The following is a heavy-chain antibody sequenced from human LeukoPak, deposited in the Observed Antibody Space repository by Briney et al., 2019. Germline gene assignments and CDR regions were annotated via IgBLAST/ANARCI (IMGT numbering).Heavy chain of an antibody. J-gene: IGHJ3*01. CDR2: IHYSGRT. Sequence: SETLSLTCTVSGGSISGSGYYWGWIRQPPGKGLEWIGSIHYSGRTYYNPSLKSRITVSVDTSKNQFSLKVNSVTAADTAVYYCARELRYDNSDSGAFWGQGTVVTVSS. CDR1: GGSISGSGYY. V-gene: IGHV4-39*07. D-gene: IGHD3-22*01. CDR3: ARELRYDNSDSGAF.